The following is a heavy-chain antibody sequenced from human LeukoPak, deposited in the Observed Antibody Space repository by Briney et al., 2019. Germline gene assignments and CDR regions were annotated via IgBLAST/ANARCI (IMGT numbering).Heavy chain of an antibody. D-gene: IGHD5-12*01. CDR1: GFTFSSYS. Sequence: GGSLRLSCAASGFTFSSYSMNWVRQAPGKGLEWVSSISSSSSYIYYADSVKGRFTISRDNAKNSLYLQMNSLRAEDTAVHYCAVWALVAVVLDYWGQGTLVTVSP. CDR3: AVWALVAVVLDY. V-gene: IGHV3-21*01. CDR2: ISSSSSYI. J-gene: IGHJ4*02.